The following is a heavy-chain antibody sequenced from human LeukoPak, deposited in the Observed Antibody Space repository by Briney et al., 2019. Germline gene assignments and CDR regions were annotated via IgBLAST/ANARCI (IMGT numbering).Heavy chain of an antibody. CDR1: GFTFSNYA. Sequence: GGSLRLSCVASGFTFSNYAMNWVRQAPGKGLDWVSTISVGHSTNYAGSVKGRFTISRDNSINTLYLQMNSLRAEDTAVYYCAKGTQFGSTHWFDPWGQGALVTVSS. V-gene: IGHV3-23*01. CDR3: AKGTQFGSTHWFDP. D-gene: IGHD3-16*01. J-gene: IGHJ5*02. CDR2: ISVGHST.